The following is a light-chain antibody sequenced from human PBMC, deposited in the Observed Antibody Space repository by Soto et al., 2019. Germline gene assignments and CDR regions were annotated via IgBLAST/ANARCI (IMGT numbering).Light chain of an antibody. Sequence: QSVLTQPPSVSGAPGQRVTISCTGSSSNIGAGYDVTWYQQLPGTAPKLLIYGTSNRPSGVPDRFSGSKSGTSASLAITGLQAEDEADYYCQSYDSSLSGPVVFGGGTKVTVL. CDR1: SSNIGAGYD. V-gene: IGLV1-40*01. J-gene: IGLJ2*01. CDR3: QSYDSSLSGPVV. CDR2: GTS.